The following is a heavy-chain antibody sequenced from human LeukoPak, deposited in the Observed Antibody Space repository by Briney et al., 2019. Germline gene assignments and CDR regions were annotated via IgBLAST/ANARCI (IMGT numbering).Heavy chain of an antibody. CDR1: GGSISSSYYY. CDR2: IYSSGST. CDR3: ARGPTRANSTDY. D-gene: IGHD2/OR15-2a*01. Sequence: SETLSLTCTVSGGSISSSYYYWGWIRQPPGKGLEWIGSIYSSGSTYYNPSLKSRVTISVDTSKNQFSLKLTSVTAADTAVYYCARGPTRANSTDYWGQGALVTVSS. V-gene: IGHV4-39*01. J-gene: IGHJ4*02.